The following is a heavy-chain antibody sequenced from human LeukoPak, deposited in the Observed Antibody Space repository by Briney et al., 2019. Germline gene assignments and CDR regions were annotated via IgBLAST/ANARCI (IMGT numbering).Heavy chain of an antibody. D-gene: IGHD4-17*01. J-gene: IGHJ4*02. Sequence: PGRSLRLSCAASGFTFSSYGMHWVRQAPGKGLEWVAVIWYDGSNKYYADSVKGRFTISRDNSKNTLYLQMNSLRAEDTAVYYCARELVHGDYEVGYWGQGTLVTVSS. CDR1: GFTFSSYG. CDR3: ARELVHGDYEVGY. CDR2: IWYDGSNK. V-gene: IGHV3-33*01.